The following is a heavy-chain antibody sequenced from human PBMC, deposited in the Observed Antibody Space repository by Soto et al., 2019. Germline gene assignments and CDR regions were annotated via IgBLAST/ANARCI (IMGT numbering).Heavy chain of an antibody. CDR2: IYYRGTT. V-gene: IGHV4-30-2*01. Sequence: SETLSLTCTVSGGSISSAGYSWSWIRQPPGKGLEWIGYIYYRGTTHYNPSLKSRVTIDRSDNQFSLKLSSVTAADTAVYYCARAAGAVPAASGMDVWGQGTTVTVSS. CDR3: ARAAGAVPAASGMDV. D-gene: IGHD2-2*01. CDR1: GGSISSAGYS. J-gene: IGHJ6*02.